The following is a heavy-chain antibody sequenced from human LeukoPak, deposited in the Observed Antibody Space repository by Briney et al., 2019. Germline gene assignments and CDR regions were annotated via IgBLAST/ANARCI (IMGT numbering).Heavy chain of an antibody. V-gene: IGHV3-74*01. Sequence: GGSLRLSCAASGFTFSSYAMHWVRQAPGKGLVWVSRINSDESSTDYVDSVKGRFTISRDNAKNTLYLQMNSLRAEDTAVYYCASGYSSDYGGNTYWGQGTLVTVSS. CDR1: GFTFSSYA. CDR3: ASGYSSDYGGNTY. CDR2: INSDESST. J-gene: IGHJ4*02. D-gene: IGHD4-23*01.